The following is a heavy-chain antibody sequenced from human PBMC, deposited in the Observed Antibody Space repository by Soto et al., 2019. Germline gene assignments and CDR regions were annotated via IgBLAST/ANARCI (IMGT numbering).Heavy chain of an antibody. J-gene: IGHJ6*02. V-gene: IGHV4-31*03. D-gene: IGHD6-13*01. CDR3: ARDGGAAAGTDYYYGMDV. Sequence: QVQLQESGPGLVKPSQTLSLTCTVSGGSISSGGYYWSWIRQHPGKGLEWIGYIYYSGSTYYNPSLKSRVTISVDTSKNQFSLKRSSVTAADTAVYYCARDGGAAAGTDYYYGMDVWGQGTTVTVSS. CDR1: GGSISSGGYY. CDR2: IYYSGST.